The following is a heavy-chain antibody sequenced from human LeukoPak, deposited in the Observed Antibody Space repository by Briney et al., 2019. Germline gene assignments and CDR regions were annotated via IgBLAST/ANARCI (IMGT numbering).Heavy chain of an antibody. CDR1: GGSISSYY. J-gene: IGHJ4*02. Sequence: SETLSLTCTVSGGSISSYYWSWIRQPPGKGLEWIGYIYYSGSTNYNPSLKSRVTISVDTSKNQFSLKLSSVTAADTAVYYCARTCSGGSCSAPFDYWGQGTLVTVSS. D-gene: IGHD2-15*01. V-gene: IGHV4-59*01. CDR3: ARTCSGGSCSAPFDY. CDR2: IYYSGST.